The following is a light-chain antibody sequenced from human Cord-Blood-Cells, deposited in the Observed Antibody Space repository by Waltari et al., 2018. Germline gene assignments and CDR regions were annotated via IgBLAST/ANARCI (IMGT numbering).Light chain of an antibody. CDR1: QSIRSY. V-gene: IGKV1-39*01. CDR3: QQSYSTPWT. J-gene: IGKJ1*01. CDR2: AAS. Sequence: DIQMTQSPSSLSASVGDRVTITCRASQSIRSYLNWYQQKPGKAPKLLIYAASSLQSGGPSRFSGSGSGTDFTLTISILQPEDFATYYCQQSYSTPWTFGQGTKVEIK.